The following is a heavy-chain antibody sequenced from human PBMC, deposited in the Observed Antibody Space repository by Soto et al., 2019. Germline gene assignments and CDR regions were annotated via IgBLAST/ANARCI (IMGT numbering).Heavy chain of an antibody. CDR2: INPSGGST. CDR1: GYTFTSYY. Sequence: ASVKVSCKASGYTFTSYYMHWVRQAPGQGLEWMGIINPSGGSTSYAQKFQGRVTMTRDTSTSTVYMELSSLRSEDTAVYYCARGFPDVHYYYGIDVWGQGTTVTVSS. V-gene: IGHV1-46*01. J-gene: IGHJ6*02. CDR3: ARGFPDVHYYYGIDV.